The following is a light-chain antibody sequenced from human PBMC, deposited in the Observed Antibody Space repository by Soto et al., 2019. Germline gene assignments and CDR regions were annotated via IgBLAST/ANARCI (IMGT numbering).Light chain of an antibody. CDR3: SSYTTVFTYV. J-gene: IGLJ1*01. Sequence: QLVLTQPASVSGSPGQSITVSCTGTSNDVGLYDYVSWFQQYPGKSPKLIVYEVSHRPSGVSSRFSGSKSGNTASLTISGLQTEDEADYYCSSYTTVFTYVFGTGTKLTVL. CDR2: EVS. CDR1: SNDVGLYDY. V-gene: IGLV2-14*01.